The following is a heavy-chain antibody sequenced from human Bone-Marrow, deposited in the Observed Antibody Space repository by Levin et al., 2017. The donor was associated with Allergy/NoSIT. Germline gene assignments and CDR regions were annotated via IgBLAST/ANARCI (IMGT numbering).Heavy chain of an antibody. CDR1: GFTFSNAW. CDR2: IQSKSDGGAT. J-gene: IGHJ4*02. Sequence: GASVKVSCAASGFTFSNAWMAWVRQTPGKGLEWVGRIQSKSDGGATEYAAPVKGRFTISRDDSKNILSLQLNSLKTEDTAVYYCTRGGPLDYWGQGTLVTVSS. CDR3: TRGGPLDY. V-gene: IGHV3-15*01.